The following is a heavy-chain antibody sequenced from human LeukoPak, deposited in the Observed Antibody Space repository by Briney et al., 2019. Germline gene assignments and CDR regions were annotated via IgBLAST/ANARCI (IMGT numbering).Heavy chain of an antibody. Sequence: PGGSPRLSCAASGFTFSGSAMHWVRQASGKGLEWVGRIRSKANSYATAYAASVKGRFTISRDDSKNTAYLQMNSLKTEDTAVYYCTRGLDYSSGWYPVLPDIDYWGQGTLVTVSS. J-gene: IGHJ4*02. D-gene: IGHD6-19*01. CDR3: TRGLDYSSGWYPVLPDIDY. CDR1: GFTFSGSA. CDR2: IRSKANSYAT. V-gene: IGHV3-73*01.